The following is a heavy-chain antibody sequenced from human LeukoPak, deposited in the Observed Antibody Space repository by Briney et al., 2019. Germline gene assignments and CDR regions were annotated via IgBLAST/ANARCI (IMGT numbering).Heavy chain of an antibody. V-gene: IGHV3-21*01. J-gene: IGHJ6*02. D-gene: IGHD2/OR15-2a*01. CDR3: ARIVLTPPYGMDV. Sequence: PGGSLRLSCAASGFTFSSYAMSWVRRAPGTGLEWVSSISFGGGHIFYTDSVKGRFTIFRDDSKNSLYLEMNSLRAEDTAVYFCARIVLTPPYGMDVWGRGTTVTVSS. CDR2: ISFGGGHI. CDR1: GFTFSSYA.